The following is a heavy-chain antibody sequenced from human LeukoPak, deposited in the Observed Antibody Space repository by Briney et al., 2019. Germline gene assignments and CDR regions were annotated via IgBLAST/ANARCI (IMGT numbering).Heavy chain of an antibody. D-gene: IGHD6-19*01. Sequence: ASVKVSCTASGYTFTSYYMHWVRQAPGQGLEWMGIINPSGGSTSYAQKFQGRVTMTRDMSTSTVYMELSSLRSEDTAVYYCARDPVAGTGFDIWGQGTMVTVSS. CDR2: INPSGGST. CDR1: GYTFTSYY. J-gene: IGHJ3*02. CDR3: ARDPVAGTGFDI. V-gene: IGHV1-46*01.